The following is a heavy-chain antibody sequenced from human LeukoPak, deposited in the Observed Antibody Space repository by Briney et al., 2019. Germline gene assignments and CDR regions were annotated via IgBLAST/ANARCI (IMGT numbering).Heavy chain of an antibody. D-gene: IGHD3-3*01. V-gene: IGHV4-39*02. J-gene: IGHJ5*02. CDR1: GDSISSSSYY. Sequence: SETLSLTCTVSGDSISSSSYYWGWIRQPPGKGLEWIGSIYYSGSTYYNPSLKSRVTISVDTSKNQFSVKLSSVAAADTAVYYCARDRTDYDFWSGYLNSNWFDPWGQGTLVTVSS. CDR2: IYYSGST. CDR3: ARDRTDYDFWSGYLNSNWFDP.